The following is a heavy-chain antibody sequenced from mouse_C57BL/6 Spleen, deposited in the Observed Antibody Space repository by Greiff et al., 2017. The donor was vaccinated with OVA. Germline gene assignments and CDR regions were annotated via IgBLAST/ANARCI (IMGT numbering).Heavy chain of an antibody. Sequence: EVKLVESGGGLVQPGGSMKLSCVASGFTFSNYWMNWVRQSPEKGLEWVAQIRLKSDNYATHYAESVKGRFTISRDDSKSSVYLQMNNLRAEDTGIYYCTKIYYDYDGYFDVWGTGTTVTVSS. CDR2: IRLKSDNYAT. J-gene: IGHJ1*03. V-gene: IGHV6-3*01. CDR3: TKIYYDYDGYFDV. CDR1: GFTFSNYW. D-gene: IGHD2-4*01.